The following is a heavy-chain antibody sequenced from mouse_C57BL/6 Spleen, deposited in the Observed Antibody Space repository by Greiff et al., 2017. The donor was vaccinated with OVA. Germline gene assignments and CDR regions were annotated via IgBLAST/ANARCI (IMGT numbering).Heavy chain of an antibody. D-gene: IGHD2-3*01. CDR3: TYDGYYAAY. J-gene: IGHJ3*01. V-gene: IGHV14-4*01. CDR1: GFNFTDDS. Sequence: VQLQQSGAELVRPGASVKLSCTASGFNFTDDSMHWVKQRPEQGLEWIGWIDPENGDTEYASKFQGKATITADTSSNTAYLQLSSLTSEDTAVYNCTYDGYYAAYWGQGTLVTVSA. CDR2: IDPENGDT.